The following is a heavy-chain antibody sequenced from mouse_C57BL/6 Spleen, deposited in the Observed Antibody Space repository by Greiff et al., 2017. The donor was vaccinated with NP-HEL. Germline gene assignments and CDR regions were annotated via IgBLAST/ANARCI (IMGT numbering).Heavy chain of an antibody. CDR1: GFTFSSYA. CDR2: ISSGGDYI. J-gene: IGHJ4*01. CDR3: TRSLTGDYAMDY. V-gene: IGHV5-9-1*02. Sequence: EVKLEASGEGLVKPGGSLKLSCAASGFTFSSYAMSWVRQTPDKRLEWVAYISSGGDYIYYADTVKGRFTISRDNARNTLYLQMSSLKSEDTAMYYCTRSLTGDYAMDYWGQGTSVTVSS. D-gene: IGHD4-1*01.